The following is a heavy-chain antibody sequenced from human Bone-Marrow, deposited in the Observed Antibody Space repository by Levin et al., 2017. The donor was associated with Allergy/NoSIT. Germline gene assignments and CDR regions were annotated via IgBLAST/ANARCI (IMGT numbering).Heavy chain of an antibody. D-gene: IGHD4-17*01. V-gene: IGHV3-30*18. CDR2: ISNDGRNT. CDR3: AKDQVAFGDYVFDY. CDR1: GFSFSAYG. Sequence: GGSLRLSCGGSGFSFSAYGMHWVRQAPGKGLEWVAVISNDGRNTHYSDSVRGRFTFSRDNSNNTLYLQMNSLRAEDTAMYYCAKDQVAFGDYVFDYWGQGTLVTVSS. J-gene: IGHJ4*02.